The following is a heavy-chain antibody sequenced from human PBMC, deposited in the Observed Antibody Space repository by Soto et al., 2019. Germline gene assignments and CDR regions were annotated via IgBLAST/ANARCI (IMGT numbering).Heavy chain of an antibody. CDR1: GGTFSSYA. Sequence: QVQLVQSGAEVKKPGSSVKVSCKASGGTFSSYAISLVRQAPGQVLEWMGGIIPIFGTANYAQKFQGRVTITADESTSTADMELSSLRSEDTAVYYCACKFGTGTDYYYYCMDVWGQGNTVTVSS. CDR2: IIPIFGTA. V-gene: IGHV1-69*01. D-gene: IGHD1-1*01. CDR3: ACKFGTGTDYYYYCMDV. J-gene: IGHJ6*02.